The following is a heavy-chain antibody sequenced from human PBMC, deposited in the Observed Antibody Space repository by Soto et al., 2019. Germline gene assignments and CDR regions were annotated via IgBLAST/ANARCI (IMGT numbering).Heavy chain of an antibody. D-gene: IGHD1-1*01. J-gene: IGHJ4*02. V-gene: IGHV1-18*01. Sequence: QVHLVQSGAEVKKPGASVKVSCKASGYTFTSYGITWVRQAPGQGLEWRGWISAHNGNTDYAQKLQGRVIVTRDTSTSTAYMELRSLRYDDTAVYYCARGRYGDYWGQGALVTVSS. CDR1: GYTFTSYG. CDR2: ISAHNGNT. CDR3: ARGRYGDY.